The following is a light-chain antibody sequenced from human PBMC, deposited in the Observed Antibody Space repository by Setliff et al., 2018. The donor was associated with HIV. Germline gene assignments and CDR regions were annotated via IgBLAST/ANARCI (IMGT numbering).Light chain of an antibody. J-gene: IGLJ1*01. V-gene: IGLV2-14*01. CDR2: EVT. CDR1: RSDVGAYNY. Sequence: SALTQPASVSGSPGQSITISCTGTRSDVGAYNYVSWYQQHPDKAPKLLIYEVTNRPSGVSNRLSGSKSGTTASLTISGRQAEDEAVYFCSSYRGGSTLFVLGPGTKVTVL. CDR3: SSYRGGSTLFV.